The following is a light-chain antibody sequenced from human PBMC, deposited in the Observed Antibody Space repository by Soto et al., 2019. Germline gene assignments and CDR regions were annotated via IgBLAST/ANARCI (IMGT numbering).Light chain of an antibody. V-gene: IGKV1-5*01. CDR2: DAS. J-gene: IGKJ1*01. CDR1: QSISSW. CDR3: QQYNGYSRT. Sequence: DIQMTQSPSTLSASIGDRVTITCRASQSISSWLAWYQQKPGKAPNLLIYDASSLESGVPSRFSGSGSGTEFTLTISSLQPDDFATYYCQQYNGYSRTFGQGTKGDIK.